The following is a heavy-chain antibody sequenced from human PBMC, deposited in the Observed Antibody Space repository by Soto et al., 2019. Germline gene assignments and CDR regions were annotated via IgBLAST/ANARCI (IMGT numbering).Heavy chain of an antibody. V-gene: IGHV1-3*01. J-gene: IGHJ4*01. CDR2: INAGNGNT. CDR1: GYTFTSYA. CDR3: AIEGQYGDYDEDY. D-gene: IGHD4-17*01. Sequence: QVQLVQSGAEVKKPGASVKVSCKASGYTFTSYAMHWVRQAPGQSLEWMGWINAGNGNTKYSQKFQGRVTITRDTSSSTAYMELSSVKSEDTAVYYCAIEGQYGDYDEDYRGHGTLVTVSS.